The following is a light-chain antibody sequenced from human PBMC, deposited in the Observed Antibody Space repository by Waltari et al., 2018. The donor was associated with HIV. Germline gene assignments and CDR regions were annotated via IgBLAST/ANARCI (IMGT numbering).Light chain of an antibody. CDR3: QSADKSGTWV. CDR2: KDS. Sequence: SYELTQPPSVSVSPGRTARITCSGDALAKQYTYWYQQKPGQAPVLMIFKDSKRPSGIPERFSGSSSGTKVTLTISGVQAEDEADYYCQSADKSGTWVFGGGTKLTVL. J-gene: IGLJ3*02. V-gene: IGLV3-25*03. CDR1: ALAKQY.